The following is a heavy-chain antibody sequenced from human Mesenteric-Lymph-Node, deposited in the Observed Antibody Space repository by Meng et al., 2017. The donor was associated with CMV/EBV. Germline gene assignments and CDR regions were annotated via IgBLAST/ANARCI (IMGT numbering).Heavy chain of an antibody. CDR2: IYSGGST. J-gene: IGHJ3*02. D-gene: IGHD1-26*01. V-gene: IGHV3-66*02. CDR3: ARVLGRASDI. Sequence: GESLKISCAASGFSDLAVNWVRQAPGKGLEWVSLIYSGGSTYYADSVKGRFTISRDTSRNTLFLQMNSLRAEDTAVYYCARVLGRASDIWGQGTMVTVSS. CDR1: GFSDLAV.